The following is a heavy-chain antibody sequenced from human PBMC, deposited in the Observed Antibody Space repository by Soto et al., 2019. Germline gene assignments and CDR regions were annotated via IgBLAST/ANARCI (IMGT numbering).Heavy chain of an antibody. CDR1: GGSFSGHS. J-gene: IGHJ5*01. CDR3: SSRAYDTNGYYRFAP. CDR2: INHSGRV. Sequence: SETLSLTCAVYGGSFSGHSWTWICQYPGKGLEWIGDINHSGRVNYSPSLKSRVTISLDTSKNQFSLTLSAVTAADTAMYYCSSRAYDTNGYYRFAPWGKGTMGTV. V-gene: IGHV4-34*01. D-gene: IGHD3-22*01.